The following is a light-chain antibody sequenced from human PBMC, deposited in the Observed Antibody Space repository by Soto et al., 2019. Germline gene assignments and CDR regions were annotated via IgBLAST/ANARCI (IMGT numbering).Light chain of an antibody. CDR2: AAS. CDR3: QLVNTYPMT. CDR1: QGISNY. Sequence: DIQLTQTPSFLSASVGDRVTITCRASQGISNYLVWYQQRPGKAPKLLIYAASTLQGGIPSRFSGGGSATEFTLTISSLQPEDFATYYCQLVNTYPMTFGQGTRLE. J-gene: IGKJ5*01. V-gene: IGKV1-9*01.